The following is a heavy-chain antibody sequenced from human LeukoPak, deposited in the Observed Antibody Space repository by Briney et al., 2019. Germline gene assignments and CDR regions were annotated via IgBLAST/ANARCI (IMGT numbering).Heavy chain of an antibody. Sequence: QAGGSLRLSCEASGLSFGDYTMHWVRQAPGKGLEWVSAISGSGGSTYYADSVKGRFTISRDNAKNSLYLQMNSLRAEDTAVYYCAELGITMIGGVWGKGTTVTISS. D-gene: IGHD3-10*02. J-gene: IGHJ6*04. CDR1: GLSFGDYT. V-gene: IGHV3-23*01. CDR2: ISGSGGST. CDR3: AELGITMIGGV.